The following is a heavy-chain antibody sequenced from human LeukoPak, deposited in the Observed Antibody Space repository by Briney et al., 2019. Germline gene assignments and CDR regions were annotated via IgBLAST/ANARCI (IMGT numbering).Heavy chain of an antibody. CDR2: IYTSGST. CDR1: GGSISSFY. Sequence: SETLSLTCTVSGGSISSFYWSWIRQPPGKGLEWIGRIYTSGSTNYNPSLKSRVTMSVDTSKNQFSLKLSSVTAADTAVYYCARDTTYGGVGNWGFRTGDWYFDLWGRGTLVTVSS. J-gene: IGHJ2*01. D-gene: IGHD7-27*01. CDR3: ARDTTYGGVGNWGFRTGDWYFDL. V-gene: IGHV4-4*07.